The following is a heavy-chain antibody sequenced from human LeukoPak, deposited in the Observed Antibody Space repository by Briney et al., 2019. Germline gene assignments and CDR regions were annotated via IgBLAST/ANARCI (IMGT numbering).Heavy chain of an antibody. CDR1: GGSLSSPNYY. CDR2: IYYSGTT. D-gene: IGHD3-10*01. J-gene: IGHJ5*02. V-gene: IGHV4-39*01. Sequence: KSSETLSLTCIVSGGSLSSPNYYWGWIRQPPREGLEWIGSIYYSGTTYYNPSLKSRLTISVDTSKNQFSLKLTSVTAADTAVYYCARHDYFGSLNWFDPWGQGTLITVSS. CDR3: ARHDYFGSLNWFDP.